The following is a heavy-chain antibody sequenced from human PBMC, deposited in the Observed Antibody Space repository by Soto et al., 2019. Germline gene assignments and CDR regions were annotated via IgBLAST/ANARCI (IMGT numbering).Heavy chain of an antibody. V-gene: IGHV4-4*02. CDR2: IYHSGST. CDR1: GGSISSSNW. D-gene: IGHD2-2*01. Sequence: QVQLQESGPGLVKPSGTLSLTCAVSGGSISSSNWWSWVRQPPGKGLEGIGEIYHSGSTNYNPSLKSRVTISVDKSKNQFSLKLSSVTAADTAVYYCARSPVVVPAAVYYYYYGMDVWGQGTTVTVSS. J-gene: IGHJ6*02. CDR3: ARSPVVVPAAVYYYYYGMDV.